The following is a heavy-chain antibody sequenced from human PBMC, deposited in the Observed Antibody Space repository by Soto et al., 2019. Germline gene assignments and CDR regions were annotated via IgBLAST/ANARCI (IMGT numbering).Heavy chain of an antibody. CDR3: GRGMVRGGYFDL. J-gene: IGHJ2*01. Sequence: QVQLVQSGAEVKKPGSSVKVSCKASGGTFSSYAISWVRQAPGQGLEWMGGIIPIFGTANYAQKFQGRVTITADESTSRAYMELSRMRSEDTAVYYCGRGMVRGGYFDLWGRGTLVTVS. CDR2: IIPIFGTA. V-gene: IGHV1-69*01. CDR1: GGTFSSYA. D-gene: IGHD3-10*01.